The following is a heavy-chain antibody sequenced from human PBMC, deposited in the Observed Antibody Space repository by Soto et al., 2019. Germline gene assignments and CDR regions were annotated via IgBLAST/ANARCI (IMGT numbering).Heavy chain of an antibody. CDR2: IYHSGST. D-gene: IGHD3-22*01. CDR3: AMNPGGFYDKSGPFDY. Sequence: SATLSLTCAVSGGSISSKWWSWVRQPPGKGLEWIGEIYHSGSTNYNPSLKSRVTISVDKSKNQFSLEMRSVTAADTAVYDCAMNPGGFYDKSGPFDYWGQGTLVTV. CDR1: GGSISSKW. J-gene: IGHJ4*02. V-gene: IGHV4-4*02.